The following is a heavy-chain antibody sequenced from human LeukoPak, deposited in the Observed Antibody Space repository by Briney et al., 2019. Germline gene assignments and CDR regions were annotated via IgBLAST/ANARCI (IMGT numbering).Heavy chain of an antibody. CDR2: IYYSGST. D-gene: IGHD3-9*01. Sequence: SETLSLTCTVSGGSISSYYWSWIRQPPGEGLEWIGYIYYSGSTNYNPSLKSRVTISVDTSKNQFSLKLSSVTAADTAVYYCARGGHYDILTGYPKDNWFDPWGQGTLVTVSS. CDR1: GGSISSYY. V-gene: IGHV4-59*01. CDR3: ARGGHYDILTGYPKDNWFDP. J-gene: IGHJ5*02.